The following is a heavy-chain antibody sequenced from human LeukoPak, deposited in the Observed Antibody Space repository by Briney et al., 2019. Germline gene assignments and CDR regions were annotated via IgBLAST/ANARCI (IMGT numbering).Heavy chain of an antibody. J-gene: IGHJ4*02. D-gene: IGHD6-13*01. CDR2: ISSSSSYT. CDR3: ARATAYSSSWYNY. CDR1: GFTFSGYY. V-gene: IGHV3-11*06. Sequence: GGSLRLSCAASGFTFSGYYMSWIRQAPGKGLEGVSYISSSSSYTNYADSVKGRFTISRDNAKNSLYLQMNSLRAEDTAVYYCARATAYSSSWYNYWGQGTLVTVSS.